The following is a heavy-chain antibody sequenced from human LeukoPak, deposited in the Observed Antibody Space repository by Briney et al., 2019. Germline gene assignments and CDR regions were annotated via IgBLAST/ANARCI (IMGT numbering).Heavy chain of an antibody. J-gene: IGHJ5*02. D-gene: IGHD6-19*01. CDR3: ARVLRGVAVLFDP. CDR1: GYTFTSYD. Sequence: ASVKVSCKASGYTFTSYDINWVRQATGQGLEWMGWMNTNSGNTGYEQKFQGRVTMTRNTSISTAYMELSSLRSEDTAVYYCARVLRGVAVLFDPWGQGTLVTVSS. V-gene: IGHV1-8*01. CDR2: MNTNSGNT.